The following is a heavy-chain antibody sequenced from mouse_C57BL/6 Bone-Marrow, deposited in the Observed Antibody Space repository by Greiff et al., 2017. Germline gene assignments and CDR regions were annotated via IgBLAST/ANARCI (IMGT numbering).Heavy chain of an antibody. Sequence: LQQPGSELVRPGASVKLSCKASGYTFTSYWMNWVKQRHGQGLEWIGNIYPGSGSTNYDEKFKSKGTLTVDTSSSTAYMHLSSLTSEDAAVYYCTRDGFAYWGQGTLVTVSA. J-gene: IGHJ3*01. V-gene: IGHV1S22*01. CDR1: GYTFTSYW. CDR3: TRDGFAY. CDR2: IYPGSGST.